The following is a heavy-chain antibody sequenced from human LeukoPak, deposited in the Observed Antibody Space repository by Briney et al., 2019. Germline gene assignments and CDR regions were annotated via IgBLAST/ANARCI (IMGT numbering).Heavy chain of an antibody. J-gene: IGHJ5*02. Sequence: SETLSLTCTVSGGSICTYYWSWIRQSPGKGLEWIGYIYYTGSTYYNPSLKSRVTISLGTSKSQFSLKMSFVTAADTAVYYCARTVSNSGYWFDAWGQGTPVTVSS. D-gene: IGHD4-11*01. CDR2: IYYTGST. CDR1: GGSICTYY. V-gene: IGHV4-59*01. CDR3: ARTVSNSGYWFDA.